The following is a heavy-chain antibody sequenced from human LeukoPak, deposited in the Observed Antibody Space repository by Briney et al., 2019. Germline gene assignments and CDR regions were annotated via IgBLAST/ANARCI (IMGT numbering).Heavy chain of an antibody. CDR1: GGSISSYY. CDR2: IYYSGST. V-gene: IGHV4-59*08. CDR3: ASTYCSGGSCYWALDY. D-gene: IGHD2-15*01. Sequence: SETLSLTCSVSGGSISSYYWSWIRQPPGKGLEWIGYIYYSGSTNYNPSLKSRVTISVDTSKNQFSLKLSSVTAADTAVYYCASTYCSGGSCYWALDYWGQGTLVTVSS. J-gene: IGHJ4*02.